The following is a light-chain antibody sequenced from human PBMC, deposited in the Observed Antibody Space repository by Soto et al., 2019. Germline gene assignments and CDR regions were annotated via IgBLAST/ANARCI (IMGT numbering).Light chain of an antibody. CDR1: SSDVGGYNY. CDR3: SSYTSSSTWV. Sequence: QSVLTQPASVSGSPGQSITISCTGTSSDVGGYNYVSWYQQHPGKAPKLMIYEVSNRPSGVSNRFSGSKSGNTASLTISGLQAEDAADYYCSSYTSSSTWVFGGGTQLTVL. CDR2: EVS. J-gene: IGLJ3*02. V-gene: IGLV2-14*01.